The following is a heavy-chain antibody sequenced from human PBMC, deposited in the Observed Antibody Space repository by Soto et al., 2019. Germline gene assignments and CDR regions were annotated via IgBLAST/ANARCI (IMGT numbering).Heavy chain of an antibody. Sequence: GGSLRLSCVASGLTVSGKKYMAWVRQAPGKGPEWVGRIKTNIDGGRIDYAAPVKGRFTISRDDSKNTLYLQMNSLKTEDTGVYYCTTNSVTDFYYYGMEVWGLGTTVTASS. J-gene: IGHJ6*02. CDR2: IKTNIDGGRI. V-gene: IGHV3-15*01. CDR1: GLTVSGKKY. CDR3: TTNSVTDFYYYGMEV.